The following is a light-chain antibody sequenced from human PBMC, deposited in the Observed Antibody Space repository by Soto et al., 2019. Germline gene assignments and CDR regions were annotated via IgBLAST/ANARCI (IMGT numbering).Light chain of an antibody. J-gene: IGKJ5*01. CDR1: QSVSSY. CDR2: DAS. Sequence: EIVLTQSPATLSLSPGDRATLSCRASQSVSSYLAWYQHKPGQAPRLLIDDASNRAAGVPARFSGSGSGTDFTLTISSLAPEDFAVYSCQQRSSWITFGQGTRLE. CDR3: QQRSSWIT. V-gene: IGKV3-11*01.